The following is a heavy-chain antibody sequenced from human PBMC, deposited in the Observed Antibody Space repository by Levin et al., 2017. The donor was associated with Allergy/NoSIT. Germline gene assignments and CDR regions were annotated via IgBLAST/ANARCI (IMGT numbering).Heavy chain of an antibody. J-gene: IGHJ4*02. CDR3: AKGDSSLTISDY. CDR2: ISYDGSNK. V-gene: IGHV3-30*18. D-gene: IGHD3-22*01. Sequence: SCAASGFTFSSYGMHWVRQAPGKGLEWVAVISYDGSNKYYADSVKGRFTISRDNSKNTLYLQMNSLRAEDTAVYYCAKGDSSLTISDYWGQGTLVTVSS. CDR1: GFTFSSYG.